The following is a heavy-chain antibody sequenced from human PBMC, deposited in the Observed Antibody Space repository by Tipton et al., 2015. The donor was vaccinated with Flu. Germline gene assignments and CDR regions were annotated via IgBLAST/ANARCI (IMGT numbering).Heavy chain of an antibody. D-gene: IGHD6-13*01. CDR1: GLNVSSNH. CDR3: ARGIADDY. Sequence: SLRLSCAASGLNVSSNHMSWVRQAPGKGLAGVSAIYRGGSTYHADSAKSRFTISRDNSKNTLYLQMNSLRAEDTAVYYCARGIADDYWGQGTLVTVSS. J-gene: IGHJ4*02. CDR2: IYRGGST. V-gene: IGHV3-53*01.